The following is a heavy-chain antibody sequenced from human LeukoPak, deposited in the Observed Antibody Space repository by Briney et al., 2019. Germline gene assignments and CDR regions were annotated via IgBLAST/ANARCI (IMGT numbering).Heavy chain of an antibody. J-gene: IGHJ4*02. CDR3: VSGRPVSTGN. CDR2: INSDGRGT. D-gene: IGHD3-10*01. Sequence: GGSLRLSCEASGFTFSNCWVHWVRQVPGKGLVWVSRINSDGRGTSYADSEKGRFTISRDNAKNTLYLQMNSLRDEDTAVYYCVSGRPVSTGNWGQGTLLTVSS. CDR1: GFTFSNCW. V-gene: IGHV3-74*01.